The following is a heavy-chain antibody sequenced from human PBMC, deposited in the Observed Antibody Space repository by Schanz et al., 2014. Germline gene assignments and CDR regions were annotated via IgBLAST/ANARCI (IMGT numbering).Heavy chain of an antibody. J-gene: IGHJ4*02. CDR2: IRSSSTPI. CDR1: GFTFSDYS. Sequence: EVQLVESGGGWVQPGGSLRLSCAASGFTFSDYSMNWVRQAPGKGPEWVSYIRSSSTPIYYADSVKGRFTISRDNAKNSLYLQINSLRAEDTAVYHCVSSGSYSSYAFWGQGTLVTVSS. CDR3: VSSGSYSSYAF. D-gene: IGHD3-10*01. V-gene: IGHV3-48*01.